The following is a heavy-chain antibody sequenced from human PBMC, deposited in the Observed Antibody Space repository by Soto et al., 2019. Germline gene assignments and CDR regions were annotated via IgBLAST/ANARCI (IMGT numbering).Heavy chain of an antibody. Sequence: SVKVSCKTSVYTFTGDHMHRRRKTPEQGLEWMGWINPNSGGTNYAQKFQGWVTMTRDTSISTAYMELSRLRSDDTAVYYCARGVVVPGAYYYYYGMDVWGQGTRSPSP. CDR1: VYTFTGDH. CDR3: ARGVVVPGAYYYYYGMDV. J-gene: IGHJ6*02. CDR2: INPNSGGT. V-gene: IGHV1-2*04. D-gene: IGHD2-2*01.